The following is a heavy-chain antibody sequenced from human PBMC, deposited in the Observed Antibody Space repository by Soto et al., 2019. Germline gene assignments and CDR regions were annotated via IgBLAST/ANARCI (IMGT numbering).Heavy chain of an antibody. CDR3: AKGLDRARLDF. V-gene: IGHV3-23*01. J-gene: IGHJ4*02. CDR1: GFTFSTHT. Sequence: EVQLLESGGTLVQPGGSLRLSCVASGFTFSTHTMNWVRQAPGKGLEWVSRLTADSDDTSYADSIKGRFTISRDNSKNTLYLPMNSLRAEDTAMYYCAKGLDRARLDFWGQGALVTASS. D-gene: IGHD5-18*01. CDR2: LTADSDDT.